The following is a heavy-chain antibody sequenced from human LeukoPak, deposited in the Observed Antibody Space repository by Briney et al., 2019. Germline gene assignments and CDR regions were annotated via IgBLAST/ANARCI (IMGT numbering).Heavy chain of an antibody. Sequence: SETLSLTCTVSGGSIRSFFWSWLRQPPGKPLEWLGHIYHTGSTNYNPSFKSRVTISVDTSKNQFSLKLSSVTAADTAVYYCATLYGDYGGYWGQGTLVTVSS. D-gene: IGHD4-17*01. CDR3: ATLYGDYGGY. CDR2: IYHTGST. J-gene: IGHJ4*02. V-gene: IGHV4-59*08. CDR1: GGSIRSFF.